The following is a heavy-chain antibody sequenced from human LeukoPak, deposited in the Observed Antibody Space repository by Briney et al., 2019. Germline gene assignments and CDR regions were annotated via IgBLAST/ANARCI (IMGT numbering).Heavy chain of an antibody. D-gene: IGHD2-2*02. Sequence: SETLSLTCTVSGGSISSYYWSWIRQPPGKGLEWIGYIYYSGSTNYNPSLKSRVTISVDTSKNQFSLRLSSVTAADTAVYYCARIPADINYYYYMDVWGKGTTVTVSS. V-gene: IGHV4-59*01. CDR3: ARIPADINYYYYMDV. CDR1: GGSISSYY. CDR2: IYYSGST. J-gene: IGHJ6*03.